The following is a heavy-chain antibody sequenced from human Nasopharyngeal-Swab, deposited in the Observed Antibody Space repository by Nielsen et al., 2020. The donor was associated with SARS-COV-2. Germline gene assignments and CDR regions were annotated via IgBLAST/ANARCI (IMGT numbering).Heavy chain of an antibody. J-gene: IGHJ6*02. CDR3: AHSYDFWSGHYSYGMDV. V-gene: IGHV2-5*01. CDR1: GFSLSTTGVG. Sequence: SGPTLVTPTQTLTLTCTFSGFSLSTTGVGVGWIRQPPGKALEWLAVIYWNDGKRYSPSLGSRLTITKDTSKQQVVLIMTNMDPVDTATYYCAHSYDFWSGHYSYGMDVWGQGTTVTVSS. CDR2: IYWNDGK. D-gene: IGHD3-3*01.